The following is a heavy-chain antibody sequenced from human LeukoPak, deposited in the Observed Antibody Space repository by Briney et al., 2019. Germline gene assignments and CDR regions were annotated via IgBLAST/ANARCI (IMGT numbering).Heavy chain of an antibody. V-gene: IGHV3-23*01. D-gene: IGHD4-17*01. CDR3: AKLPPSVTTPLFDY. CDR2: ISGRGGST. Sequence: PGGSLRLSCAASGFTFRSYAMSWGREAPGEGLGWGSAISGRGGSTHYADSVKGRFTISRDNSKNTLYLQMNSLRAEDTAVYYCAKLPPSVTTPLFDYWGQGTLVTVSS. CDR1: GFTFRSYA. J-gene: IGHJ4*02.